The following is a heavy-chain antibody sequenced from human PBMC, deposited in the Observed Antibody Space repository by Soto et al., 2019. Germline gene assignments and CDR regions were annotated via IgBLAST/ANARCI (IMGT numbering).Heavy chain of an antibody. Sequence: PSETLSLTCTVSGGSISSGDYYWSWIRQPPGKGLEWIGYIYYSGSTYYNPSLKSRVTISVDTSKNQFSLKLSSVTAADTAVYYCARGLLKTTVVPSPVGYWGQGTLVTVSS. CDR3: ARGLLKTTVVPSPVGY. D-gene: IGHD4-17*01. J-gene: IGHJ4*02. V-gene: IGHV4-30-4*01. CDR2: IYYSGST. CDR1: GGSISSGDYY.